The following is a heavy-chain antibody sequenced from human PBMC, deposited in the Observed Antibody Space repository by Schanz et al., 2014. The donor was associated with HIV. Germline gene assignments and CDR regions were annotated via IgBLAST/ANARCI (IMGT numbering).Heavy chain of an antibody. CDR2: ISSTSAHI. Sequence: EVQLLESGGGVVQPGGSLRLSCAASGFTFSTSSLNWVRQAPGKGLEWVSFISSTSAHIYYADSVKGRFTISRDNAKNSLYLEMNSLRAEDTAVYYCAREPLPGNGLYFDSWGQGTPVTVSS. V-gene: IGHV3-21*01. D-gene: IGHD2-8*01. J-gene: IGHJ4*02. CDR1: GFTFSTSS. CDR3: AREPLPGNGLYFDS.